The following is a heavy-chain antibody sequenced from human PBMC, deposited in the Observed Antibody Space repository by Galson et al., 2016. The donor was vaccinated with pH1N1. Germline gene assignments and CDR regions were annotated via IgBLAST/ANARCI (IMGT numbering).Heavy chain of an antibody. D-gene: IGHD3-16*01. CDR2: IWSDGSNK. CDR1: GFTFSGYG. V-gene: IGHV3-33*01. Sequence: SLRLSCAASGFTFSGYGMHWVRQAPGKGLEWVASIWSDGSNKNHADSVKGRISISRDNSKNTLYLQMNGLRVEDTAVYYCARGPVMPGSPGEFYAYYYYGLDVWGQGTTVIVSS. J-gene: IGHJ6*02. CDR3: ARGPVMPGSPGEFYAYYYYGLDV.